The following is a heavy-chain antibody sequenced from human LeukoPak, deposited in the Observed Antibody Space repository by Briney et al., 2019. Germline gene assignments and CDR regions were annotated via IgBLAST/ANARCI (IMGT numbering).Heavy chain of an antibody. CDR3: AKDRVGNSYLFDS. D-gene: IGHD6-6*01. CDR1: GFTFSSYS. CDR2: ISTSVGTT. J-gene: IGHJ4*02. V-gene: IGHV3-23*01. Sequence: PGGSLRLSCAASGFTFSSYSMTWVRQAPGKGLEWVSTISTSVGTTYYADSVKGRFTISRDNSKNTLYLQMNSLRAEDTAVYYCAKDRVGNSYLFDSWGQGTLVTVSS.